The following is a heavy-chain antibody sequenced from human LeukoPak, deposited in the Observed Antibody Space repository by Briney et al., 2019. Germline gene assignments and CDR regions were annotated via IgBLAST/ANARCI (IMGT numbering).Heavy chain of an antibody. D-gene: IGHD4/OR15-4a*01. Sequence: GGSLRLSCASSRFTFRNYGMHWVRQAPGKGLEWVAVIWYDGNNKYYADSVKGRFTISRDNSKNTLYLKMNSLRAEDTAVYYCGLWGEGNWFDPWGQGTLVTVSS. J-gene: IGHJ5*02. CDR2: IWYDGNNK. CDR1: RFTFRNYG. V-gene: IGHV3-33*01. CDR3: GLWGEGNWFDP.